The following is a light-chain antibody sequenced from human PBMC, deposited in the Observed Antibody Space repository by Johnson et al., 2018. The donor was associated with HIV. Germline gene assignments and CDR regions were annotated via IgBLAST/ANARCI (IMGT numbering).Light chain of an antibody. Sequence: QSVLTQPPSVSATPGQKVTISCSGSSSNIGNNYVSWYQQLPGTAPKLLIYENNKRPSGIPDRFSGSKSGTSATLGITGLQTVDEADYYCGTWDTSLRAVFGTGTKVTVL. CDR2: ENN. CDR3: GTWDTSLRAV. J-gene: IGLJ1*01. V-gene: IGLV1-51*02. CDR1: SSNIGNNY.